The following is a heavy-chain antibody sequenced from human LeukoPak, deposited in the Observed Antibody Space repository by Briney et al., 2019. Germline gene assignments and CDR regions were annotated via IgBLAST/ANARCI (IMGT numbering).Heavy chain of an antibody. CDR1: GFTFISYS. CDR2: ISSSSSYI. D-gene: IGHD5/OR15-5a*01. CDR3: ARDPSTLGGYYFDY. V-gene: IGHV3-21*01. Sequence: PGGSLRLSCAASGFTFISYSMNWVRQAPGKGLEWVSSISSSSSYIYYADSVKGRFTISRDNAKNSLYLQMNSLRAEDTAVYYCARDPSTLGGYYFDYWGQGTLVTVSS. J-gene: IGHJ4*02.